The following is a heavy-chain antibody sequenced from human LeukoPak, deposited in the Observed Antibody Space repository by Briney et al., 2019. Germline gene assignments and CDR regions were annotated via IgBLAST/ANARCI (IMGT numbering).Heavy chain of an antibody. J-gene: IGHJ4*02. D-gene: IGHD6-19*01. Sequence: SETLSLTCTLSGDSISTSNSYWGWLRQPPGKGLEWIGEINHSESTYYNPSLKSRVTISVDTSKNQFSLKLSSVTAADTAVYYCARRGSGWYYFDYWGQGTLVTVSS. V-gene: IGHV4-39*01. CDR2: INHSEST. CDR3: ARRGSGWYYFDY. CDR1: GDSISTSNSY.